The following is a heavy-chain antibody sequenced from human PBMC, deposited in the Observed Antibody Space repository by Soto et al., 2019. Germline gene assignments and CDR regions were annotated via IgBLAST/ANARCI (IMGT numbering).Heavy chain of an antibody. CDR1: GYTFTGYY. Sequence: ASVKVSCKASGYTFTGYYMHWVRQAPGQGLEWMGWINPNSGGTNYAQKFQGGVTMTRDTSISTAYMELSRLRSDDTAVYYCARERVIAAAGTHNWFDPWGQGTLVTVSS. D-gene: IGHD6-13*01. J-gene: IGHJ5*02. CDR3: ARERVIAAAGTHNWFDP. CDR2: INPNSGGT. V-gene: IGHV1-2*02.